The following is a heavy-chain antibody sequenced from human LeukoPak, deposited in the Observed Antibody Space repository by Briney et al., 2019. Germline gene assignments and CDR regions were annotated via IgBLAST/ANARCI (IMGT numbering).Heavy chain of an antibody. Sequence: ASVKVSCTASGYTFTSYDINWVRQATGQGLEWMGWMNPNSGNTGYAQKFQGRVTMTRNTSISTAYMELSSLRSEDTAVYYCARGAAMVTGVFDYWGQGTLVTVSS. CDR1: GYTFTSYD. J-gene: IGHJ4*02. D-gene: IGHD5-18*01. V-gene: IGHV1-8*01. CDR3: ARGAAMVTGVFDY. CDR2: MNPNSGNT.